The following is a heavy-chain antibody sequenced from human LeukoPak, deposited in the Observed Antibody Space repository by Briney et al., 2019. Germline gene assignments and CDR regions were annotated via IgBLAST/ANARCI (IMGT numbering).Heavy chain of an antibody. CDR3: ARGEPGFGGLPTVLGN. J-gene: IGHJ4*02. CDR1: GFSFSSFS. Sequence: PGGSLRLSCAASGFSFSSFSMNWVRQAPGKGLEWVSSISSSTTFIDYADSVKGRFTISRDNAKDSLYLQMNSLRAEDTAVYYCARGEPGFGGLPTVLGNWGQGALVTVSS. V-gene: IGHV3-21*01. D-gene: IGHD4-23*01. CDR2: ISSSTTFI.